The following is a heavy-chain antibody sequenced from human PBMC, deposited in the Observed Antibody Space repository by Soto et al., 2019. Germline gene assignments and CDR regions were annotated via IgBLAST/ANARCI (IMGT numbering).Heavy chain of an antibody. D-gene: IGHD6-19*01. CDR2: IWYDGSNK. CDR1: GFTFSSYG. J-gene: IGHJ3*02. V-gene: IGHV3-33*01. CDR3: ARAGPYIAVASDAFDI. Sequence: QVQLVESGGGVVQPGRSLRLSCAASGFTFSSYGMHWVRQAPGKGLEWVAVIWYDGSNKYYADSVKGRFTISRDNSTNTLYLQMNSLRAEDTAVYYCARAGPYIAVASDAFDIWGQGTMVTVSS.